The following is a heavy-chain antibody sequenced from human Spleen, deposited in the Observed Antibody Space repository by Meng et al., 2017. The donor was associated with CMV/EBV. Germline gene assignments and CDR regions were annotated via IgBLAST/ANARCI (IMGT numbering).Heavy chain of an antibody. J-gene: IGHJ5*01. V-gene: IGHV3-30*02. CDR2: IRYDGSDK. CDR3: AKDWSGS. CDR1: GFTFSSSE. Sequence: GESLKISCAASGFTFSSSEMNWVRQAPGKGLEWVAFIRYDGSDKYYADSVKGRFTISRDNSKNTLYLQMNSLRAEDTAVYYCAKDWSGSWGQGTLVTVSS.